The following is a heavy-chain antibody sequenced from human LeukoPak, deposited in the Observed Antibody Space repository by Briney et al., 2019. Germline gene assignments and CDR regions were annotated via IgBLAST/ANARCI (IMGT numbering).Heavy chain of an antibody. Sequence: GGSLRLSCAASRFTFSYYSMNWVRQAPGKGLEWVSSISSSSSYIYYADSVKGRFTISRDNAKNSLYLQMNSLRAEDTAVYYCARVRKDIQSMVRGQNYYYYYMDVWGKGTTVTISS. J-gene: IGHJ6*03. D-gene: IGHD3-10*01. CDR3: ARVRKDIQSMVRGQNYYYYYMDV. V-gene: IGHV3-21*06. CDR1: RFTFSYYS. CDR2: ISSSSSYI.